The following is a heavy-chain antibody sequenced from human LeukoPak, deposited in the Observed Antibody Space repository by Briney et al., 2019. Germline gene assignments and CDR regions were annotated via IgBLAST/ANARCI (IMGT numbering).Heavy chain of an antibody. CDR2: IYTSGST. D-gene: IGHD3-10*01. CDR3: AREPRGEDAFDI. V-gene: IGHV4-61*02. J-gene: IGHJ3*02. CDR1: GGSISSGSYY. Sequence: PSETLSLTCTVSGGSISSGSYYWSWIRQPAGKGLEWIGRIYTSGSTNYNPSLKSRVTISVDTSKNRFSLKLSSVTAADTAVYYCAREPRGEDAFDIWGQGTVVTVSS.